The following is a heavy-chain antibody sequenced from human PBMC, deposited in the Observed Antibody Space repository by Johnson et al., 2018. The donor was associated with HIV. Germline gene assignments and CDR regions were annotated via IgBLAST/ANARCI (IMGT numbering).Heavy chain of an antibody. CDR2: IYSGGSGGST. D-gene: IGHD5-18*01. J-gene: IGHJ3*02. V-gene: IGHV3-53*01. CDR3: ARDQEYSYDYEGTVRAFDI. CDR1: GFTVSSNY. Sequence: VQLVVSGGGLIQPGGSLRLSCAASGFTVSSNYMSWVRQAPGKGLAWVAAIYSGGSGGSTYYADSVTGRFTIYRDNAKNTLYLQMNSLRAEDTAVYYCARDQEYSYDYEGTVRAFDIWGQGTMVTVSS.